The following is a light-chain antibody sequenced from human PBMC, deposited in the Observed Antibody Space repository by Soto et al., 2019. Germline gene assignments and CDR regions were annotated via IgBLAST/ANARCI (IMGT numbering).Light chain of an antibody. Sequence: QSALTQPASVSGSPGQSITISCTGTSSDIGNYDYVSWFQQHPGKAPKLLISEVSNRPSGISYRFSGSKSGTTASLTISGLQADDEADYYCSSYTRTSSYVFGGGTKVTVI. J-gene: IGLJ1*01. CDR1: SSDIGNYDY. CDR3: SSYTRTSSYV. V-gene: IGLV2-14*01. CDR2: EVS.